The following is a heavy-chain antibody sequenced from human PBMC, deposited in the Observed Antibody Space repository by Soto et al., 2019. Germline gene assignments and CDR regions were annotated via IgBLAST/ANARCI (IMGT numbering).Heavy chain of an antibody. D-gene: IGHD1-20*01. V-gene: IGHV4-39*01. J-gene: IGHJ5*02. CDR2: IYYSGST. Sequence: QLQLQESGPGLVKPSETLSLTCTVSGGSISSSSYYWGWIRQPPGKGLEWIGSIYYSGSTYYNPSLKRRVTISVDTSKNQFSRKLSSVTAADTAVYYCARHDHNPSYNWFDPWGQGTLVTVSS. CDR3: ARHDHNPSYNWFDP. CDR1: GGSISSSSYY.